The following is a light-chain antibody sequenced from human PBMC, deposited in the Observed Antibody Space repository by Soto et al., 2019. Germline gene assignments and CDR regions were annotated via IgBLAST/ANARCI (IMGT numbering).Light chain of an antibody. V-gene: IGKV3-20*01. CDR3: QQYGSSPWT. J-gene: IGKJ1*01. Sequence: EIVLTQSPGTLSLSPGERATLSCRASQSVSSTYLAWYQQKPGQAPRLLIYGVSSRATGIPDRFSGSGSGTDFTLTISRLEPEDFAVYYCQQYGSSPWTFGRGTKVEIK. CDR1: QSVSSTY. CDR2: GVS.